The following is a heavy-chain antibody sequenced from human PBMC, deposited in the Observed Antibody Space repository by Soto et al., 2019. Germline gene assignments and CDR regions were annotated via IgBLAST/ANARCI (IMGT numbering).Heavy chain of an antibody. CDR1: GFTFRSYG. V-gene: IGHV3-30*18. J-gene: IGHJ6*02. Sequence: QVQLVESGGGVVQPGRSLRLSCATSGFTFRSYGMHWVRQAPGKGLEWLAVISNDGNNKFFADSVKGRLTLSRDNARNTLYLQINSLRAEDTAVYFCGKDTLDCSGGDCPLYYYYGMDVWGQGTTVNVSS. D-gene: IGHD2-21*02. CDR2: ISNDGNNK. CDR3: GKDTLDCSGGDCPLYYYYGMDV.